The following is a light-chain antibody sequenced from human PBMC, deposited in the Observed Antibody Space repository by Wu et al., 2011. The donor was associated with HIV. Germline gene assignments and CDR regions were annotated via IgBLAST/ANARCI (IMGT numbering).Light chain of an antibody. V-gene: IGKV3-15*01. Sequence: EIVMTQSPATLSVFPGERATLSCRASQSIGSNLAWYQLRPGQAPRLLIYGASTRATGIPARFSGSGSGTEFTLTISSLQSEDFAVYYCQQYDNWPPTTFGQGTKVDIK. J-gene: IGKJ1*01. CDR3: QQYDNWPPTT. CDR2: GAS. CDR1: QSIGSN.